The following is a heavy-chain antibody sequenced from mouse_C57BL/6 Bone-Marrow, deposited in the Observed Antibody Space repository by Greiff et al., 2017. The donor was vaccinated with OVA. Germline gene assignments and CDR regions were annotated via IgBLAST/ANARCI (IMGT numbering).Heavy chain of an antibody. CDR3: ARWLDDYDLDY. V-gene: IGHV14-3*01. CDR2: IDPANGNT. CDR1: GFNIKNTY. Sequence: VQLQQSVAELVRPGASVKLSCTASGFNIKNTYMHLVKQRPEQGLEWIGRIDPANGNTKYAPKFQGKATITADTSSNTAYLQLSSLTSEDTAIYYCARWLDDYDLDYWGQGTTLTVSS. J-gene: IGHJ2*01. D-gene: IGHD2-4*01.